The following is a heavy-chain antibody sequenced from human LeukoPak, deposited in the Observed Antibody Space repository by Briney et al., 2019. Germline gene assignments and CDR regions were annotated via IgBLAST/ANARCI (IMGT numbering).Heavy chain of an antibody. V-gene: IGHV4-34*01. CDR3: ARGRGPLDY. D-gene: IGHD5-12*01. J-gene: IGHJ4*02. Sequence: PSETLSLTCTVSGGSISGYYWSWIRQPPGKGLEWTGEINHSGSTNYNPSLKSRVTISVDTSKNQFSLKLSSVTAADTAVYYCARGRGPLDYWGPGTLVTVSS. CDR1: GGSISGYY. CDR2: INHSGST.